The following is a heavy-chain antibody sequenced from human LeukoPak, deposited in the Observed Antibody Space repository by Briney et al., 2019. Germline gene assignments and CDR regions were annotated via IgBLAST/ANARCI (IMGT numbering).Heavy chain of an antibody. V-gene: IGHV4-61*02. CDR3: VRERRPYDNLTGRQARYWNMDV. CDR1: GGSISSGSYY. D-gene: IGHD3-9*01. CDR2: IYTSGST. Sequence: SETLSLTCTVSGGSISSGSYYWSWIRQPAGKGLEWIGRIYTSGSTNYNPSLKSRVTISVDTSKNQFSLKLSSVTAADTAVYYCVRERRPYDNLTGRQARYWNMDVWGKGTTVTISS. J-gene: IGHJ6*03.